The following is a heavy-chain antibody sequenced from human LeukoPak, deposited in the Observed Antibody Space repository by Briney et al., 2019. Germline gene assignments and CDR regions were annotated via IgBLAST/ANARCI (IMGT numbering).Heavy chain of an antibody. CDR2: IAYDGSDK. Sequence: GGSLRLSCAASGFVFSGYGMHWVRQAPGKGLEWVTYIAYDGSDKFYADSVRGRFTISRDNSKNTLYVQMNSLRVEDTAMYYCVAIAVAGQFYWGQGTLVTVSS. D-gene: IGHD6-19*01. V-gene: IGHV3-30*02. J-gene: IGHJ4*02. CDR1: GFVFSGYG. CDR3: VAIAVAGQFY.